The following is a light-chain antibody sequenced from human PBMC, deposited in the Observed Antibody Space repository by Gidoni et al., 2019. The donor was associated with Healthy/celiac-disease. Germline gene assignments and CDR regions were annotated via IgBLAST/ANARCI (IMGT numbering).Light chain of an antibody. CDR2: ASS. CDR3: QQSYSTLPFT. Sequence: DIQMTQSPSSLSASVGDRVTITCRASESIRSYLNWYQQKPGTAPKLLIYASSSLQSGVPSRFSGSGSGTDFTLTISILQPEDFATYYCQQSYSTLPFTFGPGTKVEIK. V-gene: IGKV1-39*01. J-gene: IGKJ3*01. CDR1: ESIRSY.